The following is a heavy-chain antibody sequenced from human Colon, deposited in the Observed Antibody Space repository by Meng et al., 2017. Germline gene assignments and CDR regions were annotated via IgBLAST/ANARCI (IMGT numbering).Heavy chain of an antibody. CDR1: GLTVSSNY. J-gene: IGHJ5*02. Sequence: EVQLVGTGGCLTRPGGSLSLSCAASGLTVSSNYMSWVRQAPGKGLEWVSILSSGSITYYADSVKGRFTITRDDSTNTVHLQMNSLRVDDTALYYCATENFAAWGQGTLVTVSS. CDR3: ATENFAA. CDR2: LSSGSIT. D-gene: IGHD1-7*01. V-gene: IGHV3-53*05.